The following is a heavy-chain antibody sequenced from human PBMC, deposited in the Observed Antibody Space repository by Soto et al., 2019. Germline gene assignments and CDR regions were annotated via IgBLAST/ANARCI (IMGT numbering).Heavy chain of an antibody. D-gene: IGHD3-10*01. CDR1: GFTFSSYG. CDR2: ISYDGSNK. V-gene: IGHV3-30*03. J-gene: IGHJ4*02. Sequence: GGSLRLSCAASGFTFSSYGMHWVRQAPGKGLEWVAVISYDGSNKYYADSVKGRFTISRDNSKNTLYLQMNSLRAEDTAVYYCERDLAWFGELLYRWGQGTLVTVSS. CDR3: ERDLAWFGELLYR.